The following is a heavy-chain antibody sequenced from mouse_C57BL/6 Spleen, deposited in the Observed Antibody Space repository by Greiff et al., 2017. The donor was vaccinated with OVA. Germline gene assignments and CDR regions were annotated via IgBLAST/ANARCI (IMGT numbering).Heavy chain of an antibody. CDR1: GFTFSDYY. CDR3: ARHEDGYGGFAY. V-gene: IGHV5-12*01. CDR2: ISNGGGST. Sequence: DVKLVESGGGLVQPGGSLKLSCAASGFTFSDYYMYWVRQTPEKRLEWVAYISNGGGSTYYPDTVKGRFTISRDNAKNTLYLQMSRLKSEDTAMYYCARHEDGYGGFAYWGQGTLVTVSA. J-gene: IGHJ3*01. D-gene: IGHD2-2*01.